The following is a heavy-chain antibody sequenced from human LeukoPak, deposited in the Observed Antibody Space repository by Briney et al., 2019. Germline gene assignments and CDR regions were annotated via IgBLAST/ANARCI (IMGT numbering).Heavy chain of an antibody. CDR3: ARDKPYGSGSYIDY. CDR1: GGSISSGGYY. CDR2: IYYSGST. Sequence: SETLSLTCTVSGGSISSGGYYWSWIRQHPGKGLECIGYIYYSGSTYYNPSFKSRVTISVDTSKNQFSLKLSSVTAADTAVYYCARDKPYGSGSYIDYWGQGTLVTVSS. J-gene: IGHJ4*02. V-gene: IGHV4-31*03. D-gene: IGHD3-10*01.